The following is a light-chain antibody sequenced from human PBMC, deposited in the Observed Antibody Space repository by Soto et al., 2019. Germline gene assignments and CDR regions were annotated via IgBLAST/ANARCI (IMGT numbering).Light chain of an antibody. CDR2: GAS. J-gene: IGKJ5*01. CDR3: QHYVTSSIT. V-gene: IGKV3-20*01. Sequence: EIVLTQSPGTLSLSPGERATLSCRASQSVTSTSLASYQQKPGQAPRLLMYGASSRATGTPDRISGGGSGTDFTLTISRLEPEDFAVYYCQHYVTSSITFGQGTRLEI. CDR1: QSVTSTS.